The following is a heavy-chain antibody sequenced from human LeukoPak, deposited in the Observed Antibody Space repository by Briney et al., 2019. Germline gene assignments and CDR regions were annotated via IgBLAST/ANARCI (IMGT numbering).Heavy chain of an antibody. J-gene: IGHJ4*02. V-gene: IGHV3-66*01. D-gene: IGHD2/OR15-2a*01. CDR2: INSGGST. CDR3: ATSPQILLFDY. CDR1: GFIVSSNY. Sequence: GSLRLSCAASGFIVSSNYMSWVRQAPGKGLEWVSVINSGGSTYYADSVKDRFIISRDNSKNTLYLQMNSLRAEDTAVYYCATSPQILLFDYWGQGTLVTVSS.